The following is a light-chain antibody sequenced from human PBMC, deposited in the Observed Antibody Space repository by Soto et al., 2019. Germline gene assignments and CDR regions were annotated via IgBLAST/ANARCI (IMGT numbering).Light chain of an antibody. J-gene: IGKJ1*01. CDR1: QSISNW. Sequence: IQMTQSPSTLSASGGDRVTISCRASQSISNWLAWYQQKPGTAPKVLIYHASNLQSGVPSRFSGSGSGTEFTLTISNLQPDDFATYYCHQYNSYSFGQGTKVDIK. V-gene: IGKV1-5*01. CDR3: HQYNSYS. CDR2: HAS.